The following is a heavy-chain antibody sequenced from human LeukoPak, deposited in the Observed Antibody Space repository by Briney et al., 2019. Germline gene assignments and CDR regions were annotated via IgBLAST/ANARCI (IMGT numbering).Heavy chain of an antibody. CDR2: ISSVSTI. Sequence: GGSLRLSCAASGFSFSIYDMNWVRQAPGKGLEWLSYISSVSTIYYADSVQGRFTISRDNSKNTLYLQMNSLRAEDTAVYYCAKDYYDSSGYYPQYFQHWGQGTLVTVSS. J-gene: IGHJ1*01. D-gene: IGHD3-22*01. V-gene: IGHV3-48*01. CDR3: AKDYYDSSGYYPQYFQH. CDR1: GFSFSIYD.